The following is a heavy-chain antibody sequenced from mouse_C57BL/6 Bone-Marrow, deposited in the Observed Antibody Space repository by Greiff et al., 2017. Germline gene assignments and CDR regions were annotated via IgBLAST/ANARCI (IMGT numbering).Heavy chain of an antibody. V-gene: IGHV14-4*01. CDR3: TSPNMVTTNY. CDR1: GFYIKDDY. Sequence: EVQRVESGAELVRPGASVKLSCTASGFYIKDDYMHWVKQRPEKSLEWIGWIDHENGDTEYDSKFQGKATITADTSSNTAYLQLSSVTSDDTAVNYCTSPNMVTTNYWGQGTTLTVSS. D-gene: IGHD2-9*01. J-gene: IGHJ2*01. CDR2: IDHENGDT.